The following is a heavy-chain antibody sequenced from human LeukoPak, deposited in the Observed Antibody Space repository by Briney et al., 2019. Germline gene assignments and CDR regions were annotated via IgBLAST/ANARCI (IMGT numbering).Heavy chain of an antibody. CDR1: GFTFSSYS. CDR2: ISSSSSTI. V-gene: IGHV3-48*01. CDR3: AREISGSYYSNWFDP. J-gene: IGHJ5*02. D-gene: IGHD1-26*01. Sequence: GGSLRLSCAASGFTFSSYSTNWVRQAPGKGLEWVSYISSSSSTIYYADSVKGRFTISRDNAKNSLYLQMNSLRAEDTAVYYCAREISGSYYSNWFDPWGQGTLVTVSS.